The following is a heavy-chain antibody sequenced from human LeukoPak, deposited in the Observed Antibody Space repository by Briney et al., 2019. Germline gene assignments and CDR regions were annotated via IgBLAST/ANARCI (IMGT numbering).Heavy chain of an antibody. V-gene: IGHV4-34*01. CDR2: INHSGST. Sequence: PSETLSLTCAVYGGSFSGYYWSWIRQPPGKGLEWIGEINHSGSTNYNPSLKSRVTISVDTSKNQFSLKLSSVTAADTAVYYCAKGGSPYFQSNPPFFDYWGREPWSPSPQ. J-gene: IGHJ4*02. D-gene: IGHD4-4*01. CDR1: GGSFSGYY. CDR3: AKGGSPYFQSNPPFFDY.